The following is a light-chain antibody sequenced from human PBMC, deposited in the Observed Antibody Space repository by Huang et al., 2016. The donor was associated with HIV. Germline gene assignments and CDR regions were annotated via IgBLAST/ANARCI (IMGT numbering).Light chain of an antibody. V-gene: IGKV1-5*03. Sequence: DIQMTQSPSTLSASVGDRVTITCRASESISLWLAWHQQKPGKAPKVLIYKASRLESGVPSRFSGSGSGTKFTLNISSLQPDDVATYYCQQYKTYSWTFGQGTKVEI. CDR3: QQYKTYSWT. CDR1: ESISLW. CDR2: KAS. J-gene: IGKJ1*01.